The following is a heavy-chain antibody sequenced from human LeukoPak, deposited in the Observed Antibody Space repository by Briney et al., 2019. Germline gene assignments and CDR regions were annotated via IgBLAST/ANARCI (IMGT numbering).Heavy chain of an antibody. V-gene: IGHV1-46*01. CDR3: ARITRYDFWSGYYNGYYGMDV. D-gene: IGHD3-3*01. CDR1: GYTFTSYY. CDR2: INPSGGST. Sequence: ASVKVSCKASGYTFTSYYMHWVRQAPGQGLEWMGIINPSGGSTSYAQKFQGRVTMTRNTSISTAYMELSSLRSEDTAVYYCARITRYDFWSGYYNGYYGMDVWGQGTTVTVSS. J-gene: IGHJ6*02.